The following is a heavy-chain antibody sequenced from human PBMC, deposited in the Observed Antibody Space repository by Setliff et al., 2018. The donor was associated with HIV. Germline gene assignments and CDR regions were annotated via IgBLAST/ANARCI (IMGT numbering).Heavy chain of an antibody. Sequence: GGSLRLSCAASGFSVSTYWMNWVRQAPGKGLEWVANIEKDGSEKYYVDSVKGRFTISRDNAKNSLYLQMNSLRAEETAVYYCARGLENWYFDLWGRGTLVTVSS. CDR3: ARGLENWYFDL. J-gene: IGHJ2*01. D-gene: IGHD1-1*01. CDR1: GFSVSTYW. V-gene: IGHV3-7*03. CDR2: IEKDGSEK.